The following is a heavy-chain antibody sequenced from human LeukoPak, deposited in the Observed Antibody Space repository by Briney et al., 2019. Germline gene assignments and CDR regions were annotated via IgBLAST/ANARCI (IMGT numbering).Heavy chain of an antibody. D-gene: IGHD3-10*02. J-gene: IGHJ3*01. CDR3: AKFFTGEYVRAFDV. V-gene: IGHV3-7*01. CDR1: GFTLSSYW. CDR2: IKQDGSEK. Sequence: GGSLRLSCAASGFTLSSYWMSWVRQAPGKGLEWVANIKQDGSEKYYVDSVKGRFTISRDNGKNSLYLQMNSLRAEDTAVYYCAKFFTGEYVRAFDVWGQGTMVTVSS.